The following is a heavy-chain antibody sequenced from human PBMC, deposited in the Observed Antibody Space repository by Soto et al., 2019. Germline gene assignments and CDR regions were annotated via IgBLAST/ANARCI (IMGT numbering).Heavy chain of an antibody. Sequence: GGSLRLSCAASGFTFSSYSMNWVRQAPGKGLEWVSSISSSSSYIYYADSVKGRFTISRDNAKNSLYLQMNSLRAEDTAVYYCAREDYIWGSYRSVYYFDYWGQGTLVTVSS. V-gene: IGHV3-21*01. CDR3: AREDYIWGSYRSVYYFDY. CDR1: GFTFSSYS. D-gene: IGHD3-16*02. CDR2: ISSSSSYI. J-gene: IGHJ4*02.